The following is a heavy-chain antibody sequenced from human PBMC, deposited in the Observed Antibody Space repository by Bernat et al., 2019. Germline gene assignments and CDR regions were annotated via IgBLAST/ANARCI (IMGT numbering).Heavy chain of an antibody. V-gene: IGHV3-21*01. D-gene: IGHD2-15*01. CDR3: ARGPYCSGGSCSDY. CDR2: ISSSSSYI. J-gene: IGHJ4*02. Sequence: EVQLVESGGGLVQPGGSLRLSCAASGFTFSSYSMNWVRQAPGKGLEWVSSISSSSSYIYYADSVKGRFTISRDNAKNSLYLQMNSLRAEDTAVYYCARGPYCSGGSCSDYWGQGTLVTVSS. CDR1: GFTFSSYS.